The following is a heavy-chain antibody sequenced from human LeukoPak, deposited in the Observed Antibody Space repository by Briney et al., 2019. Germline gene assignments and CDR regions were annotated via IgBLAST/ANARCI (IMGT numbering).Heavy chain of an antibody. CDR3: ARGIVGAISVDY. D-gene: IGHD1-26*01. V-gene: IGHV1-18*01. Sequence: GASVKVSCKASGYTFSNYAINWVRQAPGQGLEWMGWISTYNGNTNYAQKLQGRVTMTTDTSTSTAYMELRSLRSDDTAVYYCARGIVGAISVDYWGQGTLVTVSS. J-gene: IGHJ4*02. CDR1: GYTFSNYA. CDR2: ISTYNGNT.